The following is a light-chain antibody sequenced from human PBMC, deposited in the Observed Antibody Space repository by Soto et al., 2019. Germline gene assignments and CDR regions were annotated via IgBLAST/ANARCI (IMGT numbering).Light chain of an antibody. Sequence: EIVLTQSPGTLSLSPGERATLSCRASQSVSGHLAWYQQKPGQAPRLLIYSVSSRATGIPDRFSGSGSGTDFTLTITPLEPEDLAVYYCQHYGSSLWTFGQGTKVEIK. CDR1: QSVSGH. V-gene: IGKV3-20*01. J-gene: IGKJ1*01. CDR3: QHYGSSLWT. CDR2: SVS.